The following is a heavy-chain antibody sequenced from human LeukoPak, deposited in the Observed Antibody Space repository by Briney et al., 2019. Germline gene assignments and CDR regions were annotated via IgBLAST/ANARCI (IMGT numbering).Heavy chain of an antibody. Sequence: ASVKVSCKASGYTFTGYYMHWVRQATGQGLEWMGWMNPNSGNTGYAQKFQGRVTITRNTSISTAYMELSSLRSEDTAVYYCARVYYGSGYYYYYMDVWGKGTTVTVSS. CDR3: ARVYYGSGYYYYYMDV. CDR1: GYTFTGYY. CDR2: MNPNSGNT. J-gene: IGHJ6*03. D-gene: IGHD3-10*01. V-gene: IGHV1-8*03.